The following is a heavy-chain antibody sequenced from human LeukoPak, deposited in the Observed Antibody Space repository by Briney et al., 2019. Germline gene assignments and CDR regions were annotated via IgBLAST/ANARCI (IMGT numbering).Heavy chain of an antibody. CDR1: GFTFSDYY. J-gene: IGHJ5*02. Sequence: PGGSLRLSCAASGFTFSDYYMSWIRQAPGKGLVWVSRINADGSNTNYADSVKGRFTISIDNSKNTLYLQMNSLRAEDTAVYYCARAYQWFGELGWFDPWGQGTLVTVSS. CDR2: INADGSNT. D-gene: IGHD3-10*01. V-gene: IGHV3-74*01. CDR3: ARAYQWFGELGWFDP.